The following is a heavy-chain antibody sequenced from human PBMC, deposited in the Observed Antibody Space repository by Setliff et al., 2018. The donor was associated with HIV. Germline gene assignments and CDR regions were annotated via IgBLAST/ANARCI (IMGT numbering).Heavy chain of an antibody. Sequence: SETLSLTCAVSGFSISTNYYWGWIRQPPGKGLDWIGSIYHSGSTYYNPSLKSRVTISVDTSKNQFSLELSSVTAADTAIFYCARLSPQYSGYDSGAFGYWGQGTLVTVSS. CDR2: IYHSGST. CDR1: GFSISTNYY. V-gene: IGHV4-38-2*01. D-gene: IGHD5-12*01. J-gene: IGHJ4*02. CDR3: ARLSPQYSGYDSGAFGY.